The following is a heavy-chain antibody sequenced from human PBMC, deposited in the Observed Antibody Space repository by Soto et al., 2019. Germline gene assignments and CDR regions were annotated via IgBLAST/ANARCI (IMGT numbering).Heavy chain of an antibody. CDR2: IYPGDSDT. J-gene: IGHJ6*02. CDR1: GYSFTSYW. Sequence: GESLKISCKGSGYSFTSYWIGWVRQMPGKGLEWMGIIYPGDSDTRYSPSFQGQVTISADKSISTAYLQWSSLKASDTAMYYCARQQRSNCSSTSCYLPDYYYGMDVWGQGTTVTVSS. CDR3: ARQQRSNCSSTSCYLPDYYYGMDV. D-gene: IGHD2-2*01. V-gene: IGHV5-51*01.